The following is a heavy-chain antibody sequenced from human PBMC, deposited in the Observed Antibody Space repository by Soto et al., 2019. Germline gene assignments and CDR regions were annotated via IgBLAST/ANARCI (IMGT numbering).Heavy chain of an antibody. CDR1: GLNLSSTV. V-gene: IGHV3-23*04. Sequence: EVQLVVSGGGLVQPGGSLRLSCVASGLNLSSTVMTWVRQAPGKGLEWVSSISGGGRTFYSDSVKGRFTISRDNSKNTLDLKMNSLRGEDTAEYYCVPHGMSVRVGVGSFAYWGHGTHVTVSS. CDR2: ISGGGRT. CDR3: VPHGMSVRVGVGSFAY. D-gene: IGHD3-10*01. J-gene: IGHJ4*01.